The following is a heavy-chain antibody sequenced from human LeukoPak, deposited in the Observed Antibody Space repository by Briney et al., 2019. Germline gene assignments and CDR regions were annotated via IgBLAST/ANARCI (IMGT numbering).Heavy chain of an antibody. V-gene: IGHV1-18*01. J-gene: IGHJ1*01. CDR3: ARATYYYAPGMYKDPAEYLQH. CDR1: GYTFTSYG. Sequence: ASVKVSCKASGYTFTSYGISWVRQAPGQGLEWMGWISPNNGNTKYTQKLQGRVIMTTDSSTSTAYMEVRSLRSDDTAVYYCARATYYYAPGMYKDPAEYLQHWGQGTLVTVSS. CDR2: ISPNNGNT. D-gene: IGHD3-10*01.